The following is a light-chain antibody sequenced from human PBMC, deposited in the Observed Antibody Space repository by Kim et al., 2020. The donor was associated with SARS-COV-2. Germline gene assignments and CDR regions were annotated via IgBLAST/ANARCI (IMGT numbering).Light chain of an antibody. CDR2: QDA. V-gene: IGLV3-1*01. J-gene: IGLJ2*01. CDR1: KLGDKY. CDR3: QAWDSSTVV. Sequence: SVSPGQTASITCSGDKLGDKYACWYQQKPGQSPALVLYQDAKRPSGIPERFSGSNSGNTATLTISGTQPMDEADYYCQAWDSSTVVFGGGTKLTVL.